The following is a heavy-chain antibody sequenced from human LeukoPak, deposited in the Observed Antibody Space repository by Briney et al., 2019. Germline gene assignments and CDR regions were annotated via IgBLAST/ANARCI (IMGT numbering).Heavy chain of an antibody. D-gene: IGHD3-3*01. CDR1: GFTFSIYD. CDR2: IDRGVGNT. J-gene: IGHJ4*02. Sequence: GGSLRLSCAASGFTFSIYDLSWVRQAPGKGLECVSAIDRGVGNTYYADSVKGRFTISRDNSKNTLYLQMNNLRVDDTAVYYCAKGWETTYYDFWSGYYIDYWGQGTLVTVSS. V-gene: IGHV3-23*01. CDR3: AKGWETTYYDFWSGYYIDY.